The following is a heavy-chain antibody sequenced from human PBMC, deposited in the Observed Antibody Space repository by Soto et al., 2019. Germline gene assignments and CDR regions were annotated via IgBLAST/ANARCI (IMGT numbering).Heavy chain of an antibody. CDR2: INHSGST. V-gene: IGHV4-34*01. CDR1: GGSFSGYY. D-gene: IGHD3-3*01. CDR3: ARGPITRGMIFGVVPIPPHFAY. J-gene: IGHJ4*02. Sequence: SETLSLTCAVYGGSFSGYYWSWIRQPPGKGLEWIGEINHSGSTNYNPSLKSRVTISVDTSKNQFSLKLSSVTAADTAVYYCARGPITRGMIFGVVPIPPHFAYRAQGTLVTVSS.